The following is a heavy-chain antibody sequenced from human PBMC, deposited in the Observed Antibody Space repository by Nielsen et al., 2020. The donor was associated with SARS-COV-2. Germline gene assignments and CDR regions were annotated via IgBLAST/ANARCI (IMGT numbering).Heavy chain of an antibody. CDR2: INHSGST. CDR1: GGSFSGYY. J-gene: IGHJ4*02. V-gene: IGHV4-34*01. D-gene: IGHD1-26*01. Sequence: SETLSLTCAVYGGSFSGYYWSWIRRPPGKGLEWIGEINHSGSTNYNPSLKSRVTISVDTSKNQFSLKLSSVTAADTAVYYCASTDSGSYAFDYWGQGTLVTVSS. CDR3: ASTDSGSYAFDY.